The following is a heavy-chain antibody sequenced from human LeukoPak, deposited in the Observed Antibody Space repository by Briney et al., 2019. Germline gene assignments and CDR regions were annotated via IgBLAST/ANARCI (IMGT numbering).Heavy chain of an antibody. V-gene: IGHV4-31*03. J-gene: IGHJ3*01. CDR2: IFYNGGS. CDR3: VRLTCSGSSCSGGGAFDV. CDR1: GDSMSSGGYL. Sequence: PSETLSLTCSVSGDSMSSGGYLWTWMRQHPGKGLEWIGYIFYNGGSYYSPSLQSRLTISVDTSQKQFSLKMRSVTDADTAVYYCVRLTCSGSSCSGGGAFDVWGQGTVVTVSS. D-gene: IGHD2-2*01.